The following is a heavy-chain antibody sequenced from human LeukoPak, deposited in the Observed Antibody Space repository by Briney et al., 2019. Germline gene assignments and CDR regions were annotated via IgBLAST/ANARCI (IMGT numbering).Heavy chain of an antibody. D-gene: IGHD5-24*01. Sequence: SVKVSCKASGGTFSSYAISWVRQAPGQGLEWMGRVIPIFGIANYAQKFQGRVTITADKSTSTAYMELSSLRSEGTAVYYCARGEMATIDNYYYYGMDVWGQGTTVTVSS. CDR1: GGTFSSYA. CDR2: VIPIFGIA. V-gene: IGHV1-69*04. CDR3: ARGEMATIDNYYYYGMDV. J-gene: IGHJ6*02.